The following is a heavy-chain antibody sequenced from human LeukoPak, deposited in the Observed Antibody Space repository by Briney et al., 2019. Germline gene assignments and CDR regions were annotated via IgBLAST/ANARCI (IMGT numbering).Heavy chain of an antibody. CDR3: AKDEDYHDSGSYYDALDI. D-gene: IGHD3-10*01. V-gene: IGHV3-23*01. Sequence: GGSLRLSRAASGFTFSTYAMTWVRQAPGKGPEWVSVISGSGSSIHYADSVKGRFTISRDNSKNTLYLQMNTLRAEDTAVYYCAKDEDYHDSGSYYDALDIWGQGTMVTVSS. CDR1: GFTFSTYA. J-gene: IGHJ3*02. CDR2: ISGSGSSI.